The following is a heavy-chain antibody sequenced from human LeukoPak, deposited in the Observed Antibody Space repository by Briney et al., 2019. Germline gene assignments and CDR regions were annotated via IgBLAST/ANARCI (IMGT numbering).Heavy chain of an antibody. CDR2: ISAYNGNT. Sequence: GASVKVSCKASGYTFTNYYIHWVRQAPGQGLEWMGWISAYNGNTNYVQKLQGRVTMTTDTSTSTAYMELRSLRSDDTAVYYCARGLGDYGDYYYPEYWGQGTLVSVSS. V-gene: IGHV1-18*04. J-gene: IGHJ4*02. CDR1: GYTFTNYY. CDR3: ARGLGDYGDYYYPEY. D-gene: IGHD4-17*01.